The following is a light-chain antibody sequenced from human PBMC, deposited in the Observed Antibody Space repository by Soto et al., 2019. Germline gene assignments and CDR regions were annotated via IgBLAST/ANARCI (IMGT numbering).Light chain of an antibody. J-gene: IGKJ5*01. V-gene: IGKV3-20*01. CDR2: GAS. CDR3: QQYGSSPLT. CDR1: QSVSSSY. Sequence: EIVLTQSPGTLSLSPGERATLSCRASQSVSSSYLAWYQQKPGQAPRLLIYGASSRATGIPDRFSGSGSGTDFTLTISRLEPEDFAVYYCQQYGSSPLTFGGGTRLEN.